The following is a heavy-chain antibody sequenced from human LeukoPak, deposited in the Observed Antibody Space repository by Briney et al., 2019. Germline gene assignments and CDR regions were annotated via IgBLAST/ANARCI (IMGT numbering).Heavy chain of an antibody. Sequence: PSETLSLTCAVYGGSFSGYYWSWIRQPPGKGLEWIGEVNHSGSTNYNPSLKSRVTISVDTSKNQFSLKLSSVTAADTAVYYCARASGNYVSYYYYGMDVWGQGTTVTVSS. V-gene: IGHV4-34*01. J-gene: IGHJ6*02. CDR2: VNHSGST. CDR1: GGSFSGYY. D-gene: IGHD4-11*01. CDR3: ARASGNYVSYYYYGMDV.